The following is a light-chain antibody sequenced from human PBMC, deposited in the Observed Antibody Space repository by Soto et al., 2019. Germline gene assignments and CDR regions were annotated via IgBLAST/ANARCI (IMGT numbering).Light chain of an antibody. Sequence: SYELTQAPSVSVAPGQTATITWGGDNIGGKSVHWYQQKPGQAPILVVDDDRDRPSGIPERFSGSSSGNTATLTISRVEAGDEADYWCQVWDPDSDHAIFGGGTKVTVL. CDR3: QVWDPDSDHAI. J-gene: IGLJ2*01. V-gene: IGLV3-21*02. CDR1: NIGGKS. CDR2: DDR.